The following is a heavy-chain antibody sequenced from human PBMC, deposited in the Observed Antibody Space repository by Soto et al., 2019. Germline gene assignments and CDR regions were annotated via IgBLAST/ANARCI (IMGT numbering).Heavy chain of an antibody. CDR2: ISAYNGNT. CDR3: ARGFRVAATRWWFDP. J-gene: IGHJ5*02. Sequence: ASVKVSSKAPGYTFTNYGISWVRQAPGQGLEWMGWISAYNGNTKYAQKLQGRVTMTTDTSTSTAYMELRSLRSDDTAVYYCARGFRVAATRWWFDPWGQGTLVTVSS. D-gene: IGHD2-15*01. V-gene: IGHV1-18*01. CDR1: GYTFTNYG.